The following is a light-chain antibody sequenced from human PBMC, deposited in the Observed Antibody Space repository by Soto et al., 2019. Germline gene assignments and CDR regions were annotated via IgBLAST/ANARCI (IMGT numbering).Light chain of an antibody. CDR2: AAS. Sequence: EIVLTQSPGTLSLSPGERATLSCRASQYVYNNYLAWYQQKPGQAPRLLIHAASNRATGIPDRFSGSGSGTDFPLTISGLEPEDFAVYSCHQYGSSLPYTFGQGTNVDLK. J-gene: IGKJ2*01. CDR3: HQYGSSLPYT. V-gene: IGKV3-20*01. CDR1: QYVYNNY.